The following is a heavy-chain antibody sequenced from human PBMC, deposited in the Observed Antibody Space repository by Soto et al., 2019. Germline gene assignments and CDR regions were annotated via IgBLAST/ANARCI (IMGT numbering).Heavy chain of an antibody. V-gene: IGHV5-10-1*01. Sequence: GESLKISCKGSGYSFTSYWISWVRQMPGKGLEWMGRIDPSDSYTNYSPSFQGHVTISADKSISTAYLQWSSLKASDTAMYYCARHKDCTNGVCYTNFDYWGQGTLVTVSS. D-gene: IGHD2-8*01. CDR2: IDPSDSYT. CDR1: GYSFTSYW. CDR3: ARHKDCTNGVCYTNFDY. J-gene: IGHJ4*02.